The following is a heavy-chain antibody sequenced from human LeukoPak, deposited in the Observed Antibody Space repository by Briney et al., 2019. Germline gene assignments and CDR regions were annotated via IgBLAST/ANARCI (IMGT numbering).Heavy chain of an antibody. CDR1: GYTFTSYG. Sequence: GASVKVSCKASGYTFTSYGISWVRQAPGQGLEWMGWISAYNGNTNYAQKLQGRVTMTTDTSTSTAYMKLRSLRSDDTALYYCARVEKPLYYVCWSGYYNPPSLFDPWGQGTLVTVSS. CDR2: ISAYNGNT. J-gene: IGHJ5*02. CDR3: ARVEKPLYYVCWSGYYNPPSLFDP. V-gene: IGHV1-18*01. D-gene: IGHD3-3*01.